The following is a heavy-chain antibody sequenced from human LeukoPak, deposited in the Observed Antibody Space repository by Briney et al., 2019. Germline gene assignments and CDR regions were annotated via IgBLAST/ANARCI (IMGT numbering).Heavy chain of an antibody. CDR2: ISSSSSYI. CDR3: ARARLSASGTQYSGAYYFDY. V-gene: IGHV3-21*04. J-gene: IGHJ4*02. CDR1: GFTFSSYS. D-gene: IGHD1-26*01. Sequence: GGSLRLSCAASGFTFSSYSMNWVRQAPGKGLEWVSSISSSSSYIYYADSVKGRFTISRDNAKNSLYLQMNSLRAEDTAVYYCARARLSASGTQYSGAYYFDYWGQGTLVTVSS.